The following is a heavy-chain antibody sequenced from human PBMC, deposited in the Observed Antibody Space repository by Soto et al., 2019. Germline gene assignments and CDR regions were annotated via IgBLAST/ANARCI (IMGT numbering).Heavy chain of an antibody. V-gene: IGHV5-51*01. CDR2: IYPGDSDT. Sequence: GESLKISCKGSGYSFTSYWIGWVRQMPGKGLEWMGIIYPGDSDTRYSPSFQGQVTISADKSISTAYLQWSSLKASDTAMYYCASYWSNNSCYFYGMDVWGQGTTVAVS. CDR3: ASYWSNNSCYFYGMDV. J-gene: IGHJ6*02. D-gene: IGHD2-2*01. CDR1: GYSFTSYW.